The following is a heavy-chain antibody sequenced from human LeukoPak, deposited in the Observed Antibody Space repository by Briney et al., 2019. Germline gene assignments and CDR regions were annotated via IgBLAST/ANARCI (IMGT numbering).Heavy chain of an antibody. CDR2: ISTSSSTI. Sequence: GGSLRLSCAASGFTFSDYYMSWIRRAPGKGLEWVSYISTSSSTIYYADSVKGRFTISRDDAKISLFLQMNSLRAEDTAVYYCARDYQTPFDYWGQGTLVTVSS. J-gene: IGHJ4*02. CDR3: ARDYQTPFDY. D-gene: IGHD2-2*01. CDR1: GFTFSDYY. V-gene: IGHV3-11*04.